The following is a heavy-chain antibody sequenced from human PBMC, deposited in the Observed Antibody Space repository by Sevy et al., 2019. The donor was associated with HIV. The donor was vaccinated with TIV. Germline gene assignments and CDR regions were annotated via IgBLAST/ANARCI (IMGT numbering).Heavy chain of an antibody. D-gene: IGHD1-26*01. CDR2: IYYSGST. CDR1: GGSVSSGSYY. V-gene: IGHV4-61*01. J-gene: IGHJ4*02. Sequence: SETLSLTCTVSGGSVSSGSYYWSWIRQPPGKGLEWTGYIYYSGSTNYNPSLKSRVTISVDTSKNQFSLKLSSVTAADTAVYYCARGSYSMLFDYWGQGTLVTVSS. CDR3: ARGSYSMLFDY.